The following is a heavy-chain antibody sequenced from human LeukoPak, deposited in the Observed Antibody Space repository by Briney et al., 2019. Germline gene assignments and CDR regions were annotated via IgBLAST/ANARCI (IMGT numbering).Heavy chain of an antibody. CDR2: ISVSAGST. Sequence: GGSLRLSCAASGFTFSSYAMNWVRQAPGKGLEWVSAISVSAGSTYYADSVKGRFTISRDNSKNTLYLQMNSLSAEDTAVYYCAKDSNSGYDSYYFDYWGQGTLVTVSS. V-gene: IGHV3-23*01. J-gene: IGHJ4*02. CDR3: AKDSNSGYDSYYFDY. CDR1: GFTFSSYA. D-gene: IGHD5-12*01.